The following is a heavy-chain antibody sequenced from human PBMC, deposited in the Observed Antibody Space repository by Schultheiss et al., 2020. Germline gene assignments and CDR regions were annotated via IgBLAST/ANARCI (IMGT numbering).Heavy chain of an antibody. D-gene: IGHD7-27*01. J-gene: IGHJ6*02. CDR1: GFTFSSYD. CDR3: ARERQNWGYYYYYGMDV. CDR2: IWYDGSNK. Sequence: GGSLRLSCAASGFTFSSYDMHWVRQAPGKGLEWVAVIWYDGSNKYYADSVKGRFTISRDNSKNTLYLQMNSLRAEDTAVYYCARERQNWGYYYYYGMDVWGQGTTVTVSS. V-gene: IGHV3-33*08.